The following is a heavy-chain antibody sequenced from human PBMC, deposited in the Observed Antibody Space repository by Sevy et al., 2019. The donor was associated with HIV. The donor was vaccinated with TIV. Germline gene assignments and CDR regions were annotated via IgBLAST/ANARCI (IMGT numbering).Heavy chain of an antibody. D-gene: IGHD5-12*01. CDR3: PNGYNYDYYGMDV. CDR1: GFTFSSYA. Sequence: GGSLRLSCAASGFTFSSYAMSWVRQAPGKGLEWVSAISGSGGSTYYADSVKGRFTISRDNSKNTLYLQMNSLRAEDTAVYYCPNGYNYDYYGMDVRGQGTTVTVSS. V-gene: IGHV3-23*01. J-gene: IGHJ6*02. CDR2: ISGSGGST.